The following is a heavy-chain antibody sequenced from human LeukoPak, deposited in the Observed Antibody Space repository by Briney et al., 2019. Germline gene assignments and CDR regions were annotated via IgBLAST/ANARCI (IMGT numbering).Heavy chain of an antibody. CDR3: ARIDFYGSGNYYFDY. Sequence: SETLSVTCTVSGGPISDINYYWGWIRQPPGKGLEWIASIYYSGSTYYNPSLKSRVTISVDTSKKQFSLKLSSVTAADTAVYYCARIDFYGSGNYYFDYWGQGTLVTVSS. J-gene: IGHJ4*02. D-gene: IGHD3-10*01. CDR2: IYYSGST. CDR1: GGPISDINYY. V-gene: IGHV4-39*01.